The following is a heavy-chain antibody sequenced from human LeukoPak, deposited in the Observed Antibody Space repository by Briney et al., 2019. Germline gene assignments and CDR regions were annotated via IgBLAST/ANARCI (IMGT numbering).Heavy chain of an antibody. CDR3: AREGSITMVRGVINY. D-gene: IGHD3-10*01. V-gene: IGHV1-18*01. J-gene: IGHJ4*02. CDR1: GYTFTSYG. Sequence: ASVEVSCKASGYTFTSYGISWVRQAPGQGLEWMGWISAYNGNTNYAQKLQGRVTMTTDTSTSTAYMELRSLRSDDTAVYYCAREGSITMVRGVINYWGQGTLVTVSS. CDR2: ISAYNGNT.